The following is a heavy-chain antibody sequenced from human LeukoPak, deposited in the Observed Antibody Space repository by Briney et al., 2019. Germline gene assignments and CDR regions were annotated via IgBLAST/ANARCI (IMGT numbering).Heavy chain of an antibody. J-gene: IGHJ5*02. V-gene: IGHV3-48*02. CDR2: ISSGGSTR. CDR1: GFTFSTSN. D-gene: IGHD1-26*01. Sequence: AGGSLRLSCAASGFTFSTSNMNWVRQAPGKGLEWLSYISSGGSTRHYAHSVEGRFTISRDNAKNSLYLQMNSLRDDDTAVYYCVNSGNYFLSAWGQGTLVTVSS. CDR3: VNSGNYFLSA.